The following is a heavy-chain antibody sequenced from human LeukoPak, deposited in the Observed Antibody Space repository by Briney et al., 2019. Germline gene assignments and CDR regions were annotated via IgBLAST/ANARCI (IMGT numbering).Heavy chain of an antibody. J-gene: IGHJ4*02. CDR1: GGSFSGYY. V-gene: IGHV4-34*01. CDR3: VREKETSSGYVFDY. CDR2: INHSGST. D-gene: IGHD3-22*01. Sequence: SETLSLTCAVYGGSFSGYYWSWIRQPPGKGLEWIGEINHSGSTNYNPSLKSRVTISVDTSKNQFSLKLSSVTAADTAVYYCVREKETSSGYVFDYWGQGTLVTVSS.